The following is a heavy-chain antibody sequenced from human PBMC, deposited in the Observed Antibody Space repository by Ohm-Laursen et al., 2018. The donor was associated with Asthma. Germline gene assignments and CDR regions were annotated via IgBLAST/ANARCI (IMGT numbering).Heavy chain of an antibody. CDR1: GFTFSSHA. D-gene: IGHD3-22*01. CDR3: ATEYYDSSGYYPNDAFDI. Sequence: SLRLSCSAAGFTFSSHAMSWVRQAPGKGLEWVAVISYDGSNKYYADSVKGRFTISRDNSKNTLYLQMNSLRAEDTAVYYCATEYYDSSGYYPNDAFDIWGQGTMVTVSS. J-gene: IGHJ3*02. CDR2: ISYDGSNK. V-gene: IGHV3-30*03.